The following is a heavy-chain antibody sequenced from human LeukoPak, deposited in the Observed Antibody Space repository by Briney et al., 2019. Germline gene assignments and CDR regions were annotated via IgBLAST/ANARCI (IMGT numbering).Heavy chain of an antibody. V-gene: IGHV4-39*07. CDR2: IFYSGST. Sequence: SETLSLTCTVSGGSISTSNYYWGWIRQPPGKGLEWIGNIFYSGSTYYSPSLKSRVTISLDTSRNQFSLKLNSVTAADTAVYYCASIPIVATITGDYWGQGTLVTVSS. CDR1: GGSISTSNYY. J-gene: IGHJ4*02. D-gene: IGHD5-12*01. CDR3: ASIPIVATITGDY.